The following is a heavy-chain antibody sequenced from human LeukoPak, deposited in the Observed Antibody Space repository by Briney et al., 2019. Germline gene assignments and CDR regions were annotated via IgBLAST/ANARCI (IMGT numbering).Heavy chain of an antibody. CDR2: IYSGGST. Sequence: PGGSLRLSCAASGFTVSSNYMSWVRQAPGKGLEWVSVIYSGGSTYYADSVKGRFTISRDNSKNTLYLQMNSLRAEDTAEYYCARSRHQREFDPWGQGTLVTVSS. J-gene: IGHJ5*02. CDR1: GFTVSSNY. V-gene: IGHV3-66*01. CDR3: ARSRHQREFDP.